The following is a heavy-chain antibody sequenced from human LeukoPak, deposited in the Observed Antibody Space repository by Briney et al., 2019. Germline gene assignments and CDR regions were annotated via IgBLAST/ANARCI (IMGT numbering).Heavy chain of an antibody. J-gene: IGHJ3*02. V-gene: IGHV3-48*01. CDR1: EFTFSSYY. CDR3: ARDRVRGLRTGAFDI. D-gene: IGHD3-10*01. CDR2: ISGSSNTM. Sequence: GGSLRLSCAAFEFTFSSYYMNWVRQAPGKGLEWISYISGSSNTMYYADSVKGRFFISRDNARNSLYLQINGLTVGDTAVYYCARDRVRGLRTGAFDIWGQGTVVTVSS.